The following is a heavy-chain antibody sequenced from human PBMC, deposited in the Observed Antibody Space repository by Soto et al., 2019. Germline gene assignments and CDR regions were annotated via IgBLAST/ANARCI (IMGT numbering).Heavy chain of an antibody. D-gene: IGHD2-21*02. CDR2: VYHTGDT. V-gene: IGHV4-4*02. Sequence: PSETLSLACAFCGGTVASSHWWSWVRQSPGRGLEWVGNVYHTGDTNFNPSLQSRVTFSVDKSNNQFSLRLTSVTAADTAVYFCAREIVTAGGNNYFDPWGPGTLVTVSS. CDR1: GGTVASSHW. J-gene: IGHJ5*02. CDR3: AREIVTAGGNNYFDP.